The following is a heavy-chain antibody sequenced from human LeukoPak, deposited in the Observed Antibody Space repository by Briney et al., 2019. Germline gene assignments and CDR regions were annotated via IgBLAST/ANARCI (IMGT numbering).Heavy chain of an antibody. J-gene: IGHJ5*02. CDR1: GYSISSGYF. D-gene: IGHD6-13*01. Sequence: SETLSLTCTVSGYSISSGYFWGWIRPPPGKGLEWIGEIYHSGSTYYTPSLKSRVTISIDTSKNQFSLKLSSVTAADTAVYYCARAYSSSWYFNWFDPWGQGTLVTVSS. V-gene: IGHV4-38-2*02. CDR3: ARAYSSSWYFNWFDP. CDR2: IYHSGST.